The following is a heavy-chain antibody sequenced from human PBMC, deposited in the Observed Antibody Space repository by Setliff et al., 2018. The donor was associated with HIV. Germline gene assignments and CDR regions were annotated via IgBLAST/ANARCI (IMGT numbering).Heavy chain of an antibody. CDR2: INQDGSEQ. Sequence: GGSLRLSCALSGFSFNKAWMNWVRQAPGKGLEWVANINQDGSEQNFVGSVTGRFTISRDNARNSLYLEMNSLRAEDTAVYYCARSRSTRDAFDLWGQGTMVTVSS. V-gene: IGHV3-7*01. CDR3: ARSRSTRDAFDL. D-gene: IGHD2-2*01. J-gene: IGHJ3*01. CDR1: GFSFNKAW.